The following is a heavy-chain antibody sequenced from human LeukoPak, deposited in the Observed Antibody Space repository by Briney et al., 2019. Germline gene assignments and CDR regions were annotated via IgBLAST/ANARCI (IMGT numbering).Heavy chain of an antibody. CDR1: GGTFSSYA. D-gene: IGHD2-2*01. J-gene: IGHJ6*03. Sequence: ASVKVSCKASGGTFSSYAISWVRQAPGQGLEWMGRIIPILGIANYAQKFQGRVTITADESTSTAYMELSSLRSEDTAVYYCARDHIVVVPAATSTYYYYMDVWGKGTTVTVSS. CDR2: IIPILGIA. V-gene: IGHV1-69*04. CDR3: ARDHIVVVPAATSTYYYYMDV.